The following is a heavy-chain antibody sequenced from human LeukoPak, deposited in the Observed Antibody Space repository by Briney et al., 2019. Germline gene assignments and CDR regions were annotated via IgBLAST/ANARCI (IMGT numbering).Heavy chain of an antibody. CDR2: ISGSTTAT. D-gene: IGHD2-2*01. J-gene: IGHJ5*02. CDR1: GFSFSNSS. V-gene: IGHV3-48*01. Sequence: GGSLRLSCAASGFSFSNSSMNWVRQSPGKGLEWVSYISGSTTATYYADSVRGRFTISRDNPKNTLYLQMNSLRAEDTAVYYCARGVVPAATGGSDPWGQGTLVTVSS. CDR3: ARGVVPAATGGSDP.